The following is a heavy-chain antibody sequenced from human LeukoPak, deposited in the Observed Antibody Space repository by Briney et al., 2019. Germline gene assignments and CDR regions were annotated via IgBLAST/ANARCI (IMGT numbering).Heavy chain of an antibody. CDR1: GGSFSGYY. CDR2: INHSGST. D-gene: IGHD6-13*01. V-gene: IGHV4-34*01. CDR3: ARGGGIAAAGTEFDP. Sequence: SETLSLTCAVHGGSFSGYYWSWIRQPPGKGLEWIGEINHSGSTNYNPSLKSRVTISVDTSKNQFSLKLSSVTAADTAVYYCARGGGIAAAGTEFDPWGQGTLVTVSS. J-gene: IGHJ5*02.